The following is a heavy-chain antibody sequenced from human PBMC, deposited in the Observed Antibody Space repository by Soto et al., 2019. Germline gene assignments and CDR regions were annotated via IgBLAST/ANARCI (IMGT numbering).Heavy chain of an antibody. Sequence: SETLSLTCAVYGGSFSGYYWSWIRQPPGKGLEWIGEINHSGSTNYNPSLKSRVTISVDTSKNQFSLKLSSVTAADTAVYYCATSYGGFDYWGQGTLVTVSS. D-gene: IGHD1-26*01. CDR1: GGSFSGYY. J-gene: IGHJ4*02. V-gene: IGHV4-34*01. CDR3: ATSYGGFDY. CDR2: INHSGST.